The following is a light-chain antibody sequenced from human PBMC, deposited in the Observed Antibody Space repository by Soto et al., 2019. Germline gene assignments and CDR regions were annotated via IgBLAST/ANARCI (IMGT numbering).Light chain of an antibody. CDR3: QQYNNWPLLT. V-gene: IGKV3-15*01. Sequence: EIVMTQSPATLSVSPGERATLSCRASQSVSSKLAWYQQKPGQAPRLLIYGASTRATGIPDRFSGSGSGTEFTLTISSLQSEGFAVYYCQQYNNWPLLTFGGGTKVEIK. CDR2: GAS. CDR1: QSVSSK. J-gene: IGKJ4*01.